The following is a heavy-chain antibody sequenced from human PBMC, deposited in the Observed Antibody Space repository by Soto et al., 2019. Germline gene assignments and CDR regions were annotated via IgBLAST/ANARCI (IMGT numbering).Heavy chain of an antibody. D-gene: IGHD6-19*01. J-gene: IGHJ4*02. Sequence: VQLQESGPGLVKPSETLSLNCTVSGGPISSYYWSWIRQSPGRGLEWIGYIYYSGSTNYNPSLKSRVTISVDTSKNQFSLELSSVTAADTAVYYCARGSSGWPPRYWGQGTLVTVSS. CDR1: GGPISSYY. CDR3: ARGSSGWPPRY. CDR2: IYYSGST. V-gene: IGHV4-59*01.